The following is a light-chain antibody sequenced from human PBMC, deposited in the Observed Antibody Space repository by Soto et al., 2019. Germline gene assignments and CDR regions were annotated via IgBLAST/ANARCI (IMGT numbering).Light chain of an antibody. CDR2: AAS. J-gene: IGKJ5*01. Sequence: DIQMTQSPSTLSASVGDRFTITCRASQGISNYLAWYQQKPGTVPDLLIYAASTLQSGVPSRFSGSGSGTDFTLTISSLQPEDVATYYCQKYNSDPLTFGQGTRLEIK. V-gene: IGKV1-27*01. CDR1: QGISNY. CDR3: QKYNSDPLT.